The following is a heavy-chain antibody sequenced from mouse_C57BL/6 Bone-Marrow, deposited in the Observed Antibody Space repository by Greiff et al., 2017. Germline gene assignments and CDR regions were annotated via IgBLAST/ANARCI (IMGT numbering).Heavy chain of an antibody. Sequence: VQLQQPGAELVKPGASVKMSCKASGYTFPSYWITWVQQRPGQGLEWIGDIYPGSGSPNYNEKFKSKATLTVDTSSSTAYMQLSSLTSEDSAVDDCARWGDEYAMDDWGQGTSVTVSA. D-gene: IGHD3-3*01. J-gene: IGHJ4*01. CDR1: GYTFPSYW. CDR3: ARWGDEYAMDD. CDR2: IYPGSGSP. V-gene: IGHV1-55*01.